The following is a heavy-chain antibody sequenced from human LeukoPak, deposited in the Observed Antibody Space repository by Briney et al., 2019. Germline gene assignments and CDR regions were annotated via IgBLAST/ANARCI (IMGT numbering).Heavy chain of an antibody. Sequence: PSETLSLTCAVYGGSFSGYYWSWIRQPPGKGLEWIGEINHSGSTNYNPSLKSRVTISVDTSKNQFSLKLSSVTAADTAVYYCARVRVPRTAFDYWGQGTLVTVSS. J-gene: IGHJ4*02. CDR1: GGSFSGYY. CDR2: INHSGST. V-gene: IGHV4-34*01. D-gene: IGHD1-1*01. CDR3: ARVRVPRTAFDY.